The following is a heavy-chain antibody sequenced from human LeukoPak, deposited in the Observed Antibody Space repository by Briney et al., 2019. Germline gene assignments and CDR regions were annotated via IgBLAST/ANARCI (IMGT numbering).Heavy chain of an antibody. J-gene: IGHJ4*02. Sequence: GGSLRLSCTASVFTFSDYCMHWVRQPPGKGLEWVAIIWYDGSNKTYEDSVKGRFTISRDNSKNTLYLQMNSLRAEDTAVYYCARGVDYYENSGTIDYWGQGTLVTVSS. D-gene: IGHD3-22*01. CDR2: IWYDGSNK. CDR3: ARGVDYYENSGTIDY. CDR1: VFTFSDYC. V-gene: IGHV3-33*01.